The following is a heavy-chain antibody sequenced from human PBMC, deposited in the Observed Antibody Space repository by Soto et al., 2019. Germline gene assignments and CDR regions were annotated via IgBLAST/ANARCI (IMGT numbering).Heavy chain of an antibody. Sequence: GGSLRLSCAASGFTFSSYAMSWVRQAPGKGLEWVSAISGSGGSTYYADSVKGRFTISRDNSKNTLYLQMNSLRAEDTAVYYCAKVLDSSGYYAPPFDYWGQGTLVTVSS. J-gene: IGHJ4*02. V-gene: IGHV3-23*01. CDR1: GFTFSSYA. CDR2: ISGSGGST. D-gene: IGHD3-22*01. CDR3: AKVLDSSGYYAPPFDY.